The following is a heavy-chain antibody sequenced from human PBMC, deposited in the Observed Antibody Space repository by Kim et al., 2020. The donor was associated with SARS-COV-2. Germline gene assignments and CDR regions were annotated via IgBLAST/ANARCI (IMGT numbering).Heavy chain of an antibody. CDR1: GFTFGDYA. J-gene: IGHJ4*02. V-gene: IGHV3-49*03. CDR3: TRGGVVTAIPHYFDY. D-gene: IGHD2-21*02. CDR2: IRSKAYGGTT. Sequence: GGSLRLSCTASGFTFGDYAMSWFRQAPGKGLEWVGFIRSKAYGGTTEYAASVKGRFTISRDDSKSIAYLQMNSLKTEDTAVYYCTRGGVVTAIPHYFDYWGQGTLVTVSS.